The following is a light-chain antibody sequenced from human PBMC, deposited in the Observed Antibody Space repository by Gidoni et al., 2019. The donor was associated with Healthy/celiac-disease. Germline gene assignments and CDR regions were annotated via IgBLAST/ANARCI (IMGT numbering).Light chain of an antibody. CDR1: SSDVGGYNY. V-gene: IGLV2-11*01. J-gene: IGLJ2*01. CDR3: CSYAGSYTFL. Sequence: QSALTQPRSVSGSTGQSVPISCTGTSSDVGGYNYVSWYQQHPGKAPKLMIYDVSKRPSGVPDRFSGSKSGNTASLTISGLQAEDEADYYCCSYAGSYTFLFGGGTKLTVL. CDR2: DVS.